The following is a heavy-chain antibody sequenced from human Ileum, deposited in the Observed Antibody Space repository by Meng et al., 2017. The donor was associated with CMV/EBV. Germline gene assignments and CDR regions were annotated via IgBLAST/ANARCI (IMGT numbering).Heavy chain of an antibody. Sequence: SVKVSCKASGGSVGIYGISWVRQAPGQGLEWMGGIVPLHRTPYYSQKFRGRVTISTDNSMTTVYMELSGLMSDDTGVYYCARNETRRGRDGMDVWGQGTTVTVSS. CDR3: ARNETRRGRDGMDV. D-gene: IGHD1-7*01. V-gene: IGHV1-69*10. CDR2: IVPLHRTP. CDR1: GGSVGIYG. J-gene: IGHJ6*02.